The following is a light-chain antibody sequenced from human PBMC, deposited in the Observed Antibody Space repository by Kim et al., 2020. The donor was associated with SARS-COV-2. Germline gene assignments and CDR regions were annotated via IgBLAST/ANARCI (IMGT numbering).Light chain of an antibody. V-gene: IGLV1-36*01. CDR1: SSNIGKNA. J-gene: IGLJ1*01. CDR3: AAWDDSLNGYV. CDR2: NDN. Sequence: RQRVTIACSGSSSNIGKNAVSWYQQLPGKAPTLLIYNDNLLSSGLSDRFSGSKSGTSASLAISGLQSEDEADYYCAAWDDSLNGYVFGSGTKVTVL.